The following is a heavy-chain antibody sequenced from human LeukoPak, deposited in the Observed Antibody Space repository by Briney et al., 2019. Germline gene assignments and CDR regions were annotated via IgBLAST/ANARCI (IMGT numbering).Heavy chain of an antibody. D-gene: IGHD2-21*01. V-gene: IGHV1-3*01. CDR1: GFTFTNYA. CDR2: VNADNGNT. CDR3: ARNVIGKTDFDY. J-gene: IGHJ4*02. Sequence: VSVKVSCKASGFTFTNYAMHWVRQAPGQRLEWMGWVNADNGNTKYSQRFQGRVTITRDTSASTAYMELSSLIPEDTAVYYCARNVIGKTDFDYWGQGTLVTVSS.